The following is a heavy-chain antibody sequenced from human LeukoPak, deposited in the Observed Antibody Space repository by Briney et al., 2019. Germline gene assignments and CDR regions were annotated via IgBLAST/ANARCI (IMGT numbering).Heavy chain of an antibody. D-gene: IGHD4-17*01. Sequence: ASVKVSCKASGYTFTSYYMHWVRQAPGQWLEWMGVITPSGGSTSYAQKFQGRVTMTRDTSTSTVYMELSSLRSEDTAVYYCARADYGDYVGDNWFDPWGQGTLVTVSS. CDR1: GYTFTSYY. CDR3: ARADYGDYVGDNWFDP. V-gene: IGHV1-46*01. CDR2: ITPSGGST. J-gene: IGHJ5*02.